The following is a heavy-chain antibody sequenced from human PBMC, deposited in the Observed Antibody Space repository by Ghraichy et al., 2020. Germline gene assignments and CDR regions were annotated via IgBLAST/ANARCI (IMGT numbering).Heavy chain of an antibody. V-gene: IGHV4-34*01. CDR3: ARDKDCGGDCYTHNWFDP. D-gene: IGHD2-21*02. CDR2: INHSGST. CDR1: GGSFSGYY. Sequence: SETLSLTCAVYGGSFSGYYWSWIRQPPGKGLEWIGEINHSGSTNYNPSLKSRVTISVDTSKNQFSLKLSSVTAADTAVYYCARDKDCGGDCYTHNWFDPWGQGTLVTVSS. J-gene: IGHJ5*02.